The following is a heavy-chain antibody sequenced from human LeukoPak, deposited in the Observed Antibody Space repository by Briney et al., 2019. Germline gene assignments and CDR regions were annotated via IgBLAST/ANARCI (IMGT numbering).Heavy chain of an antibody. CDR1: GDSINSYNW. CDR3: ARARAVATFDY. D-gene: IGHD6-19*01. V-gene: IGHV4-4*02. Sequence: SGTLSLTCAVSGDSINSYNWWSWVRQPPGKGLEWIGEISLGADSRYNPSLKGRATISVDTSKNQLSLKLSSVTAADTAVYYCARARAVATFDYWGQGTLVTVSS. CDR2: ISLGADS. J-gene: IGHJ4*02.